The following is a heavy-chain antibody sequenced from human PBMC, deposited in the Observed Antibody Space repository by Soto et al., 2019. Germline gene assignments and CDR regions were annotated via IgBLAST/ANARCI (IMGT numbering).Heavy chain of an antibody. J-gene: IGHJ5*02. D-gene: IGHD2-15*01. V-gene: IGHV4-59*01. CDR3: ARGGIGYCSAASCLSFDP. CDR1: GGSISSNY. Sequence: PSETLSLTCTVSGGSISSNYWSWIRQPPGKGLEWIGYIYYSGSTNYNPSHKSRDNISVDTSKNQFSLKLSSVTAADTAVYYFARGGIGYCSAASCLSFDPWRHGTLPTVSS. CDR2: IYYSGST.